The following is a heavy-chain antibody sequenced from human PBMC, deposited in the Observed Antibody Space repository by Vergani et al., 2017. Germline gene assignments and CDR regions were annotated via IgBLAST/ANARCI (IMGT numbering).Heavy chain of an antibody. CDR3: ARGHYDFWSGFSALWFDP. D-gene: IGHD3-3*01. CDR1: GFTFDDYG. V-gene: IGHV3-20*04. J-gene: IGHJ5*02. Sequence: EVQLVESGGGVVRPGGSLRLSCAASGFTFDDYGMSWVRQAPGKGLEWVSGINWNGGSTGYADSVKGRFTISRDNAKNSLYLQMNSLRAEDTAVYYCARGHYDFWSGFSALWFDPWGQGTLVTVSS. CDR2: INWNGGST.